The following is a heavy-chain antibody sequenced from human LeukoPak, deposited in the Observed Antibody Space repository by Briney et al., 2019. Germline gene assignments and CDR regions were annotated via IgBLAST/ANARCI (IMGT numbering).Heavy chain of an antibody. CDR1: GFTFSNAW. CDR3: ATDLLDY. J-gene: IGHJ4*02. V-gene: IGHV3-15*01. CDR2: IKRKTEGGTT. Sequence: GGSLRLSCAASGFTFSNAWMSWVRQAPGKGLEWVGRIKRKTEGGTTEYAAPVKGRFTIPRDDSENTVYLQMSSLKTEDTAMYYCATDLLDYWGQGTLVTVSS.